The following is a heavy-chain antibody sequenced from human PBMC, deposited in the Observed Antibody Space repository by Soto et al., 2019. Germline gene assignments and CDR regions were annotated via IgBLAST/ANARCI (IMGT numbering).Heavy chain of an antibody. D-gene: IGHD1-26*01. V-gene: IGHV3-7*04. CDR3: SGGVGDAF. CDR1: ESTVSRDW. Sequence: EVHLVESGGGLVQPGGSLRLSCAIFESTVSRDWMNWVRQAPGKGLEWVAHINQDGSEKYYVDSVKGRFTISRDNAMKSLYLQMNSLRPADTAMYYCSGGVGDAFWGQGTLVTVSS. J-gene: IGHJ4*02. CDR2: INQDGSEK.